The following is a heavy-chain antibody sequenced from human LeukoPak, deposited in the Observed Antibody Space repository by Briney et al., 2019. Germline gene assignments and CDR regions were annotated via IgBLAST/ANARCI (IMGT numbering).Heavy chain of an antibody. Sequence: PGGSLRLSCVPSGFNFRNYGMNWVRQAPGKGLEWVAAVSDDGDKTYYGDSVKGRFTVSRDNSKNTLYLQMSSLRAEDTAVYYCAGRTYYFDYWGQGTLVTVSS. CDR2: VSDDGDKT. CDR1: GFNFRNYG. V-gene: IGHV3-23*01. D-gene: IGHD3-16*01. CDR3: AGRTYYFDY. J-gene: IGHJ4*02.